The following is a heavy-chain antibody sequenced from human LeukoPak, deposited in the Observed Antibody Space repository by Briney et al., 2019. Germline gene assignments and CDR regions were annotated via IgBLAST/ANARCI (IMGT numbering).Heavy chain of an antibody. Sequence: SSVKVSCKXSGGTFSSYTISWVRQAPGQGLEWMGRSIPILGIANYSQKFQGRVTITADKSTSTAYMELSSLRSEDTAVYYCAGAVAGRISYFQHWGQGTLVTVSS. CDR3: AGAVAGRISYFQH. J-gene: IGHJ1*01. D-gene: IGHD6-19*01. CDR2: SIPILGIA. V-gene: IGHV1-69*02. CDR1: GGTFSSYT.